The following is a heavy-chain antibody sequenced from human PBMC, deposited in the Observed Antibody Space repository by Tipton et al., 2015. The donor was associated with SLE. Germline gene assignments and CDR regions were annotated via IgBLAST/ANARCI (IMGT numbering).Heavy chain of an antibody. CDR2: INHSGST. V-gene: IGHV4-34*01. CDR3: ARAGFSGPFDY. J-gene: IGHJ4*02. CDR1: GGSFSGYY. D-gene: IGHD2-15*01. Sequence: TLSPTCAVYGGSFSGYYWSWIRQPPGKGLEWIGEINHSGSTNYNPSLKSRVTISVDTSKNQFSLKLSSVTAADTAVYHCARAGFSGPFDYWGQGTLVTVSS.